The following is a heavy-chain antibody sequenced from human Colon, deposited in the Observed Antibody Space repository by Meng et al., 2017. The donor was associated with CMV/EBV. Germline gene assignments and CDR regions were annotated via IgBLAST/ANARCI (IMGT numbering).Heavy chain of an antibody. Sequence: SVKVSCKASGGTFSSYAISWVRQAPGQGLEWMGGIIPILGIANYAQKFQGRVTITADKSTRTAYMELSSLRSEDTAVYYCARSNLSIVVVPAAADYWGQGTLVTVSS. V-gene: IGHV1-69*10. D-gene: IGHD2-2*01. CDR2: IIPILGIA. J-gene: IGHJ4*02. CDR1: GGTFSSYA. CDR3: ARSNLSIVVVPAAADY.